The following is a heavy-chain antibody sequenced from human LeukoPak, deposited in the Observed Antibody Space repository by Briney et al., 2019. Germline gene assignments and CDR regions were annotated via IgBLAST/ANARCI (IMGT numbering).Heavy chain of an antibody. CDR1: GYTFTGYY. CDR2: INPNSGGT. Sequence: ASVKVSCKASGYTFTGYYMHWVRQAPGQGLEWMGWINPNSGGTNYAQKFQGRVTMTRDTSISTAYMELSRLRSDDTAVYYYSATVTTSGVDIWGQGTMVTVSS. V-gene: IGHV1-2*02. D-gene: IGHD4-17*01. CDR3: SATVTTSGVDI. J-gene: IGHJ3*02.